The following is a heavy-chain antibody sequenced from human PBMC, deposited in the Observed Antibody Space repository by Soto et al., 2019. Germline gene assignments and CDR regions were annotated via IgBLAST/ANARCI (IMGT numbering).Heavy chain of an antibody. Sequence: SETLSLTCAVYGGSFNDYYWTWIRQPPGKGLEWIGEINHGGSTNYNPSLKSRVIISVDTSKNQFSLKLSSVTAADTAVYYCARRHYYYMDVWGKGTTVTVSS. CDR2: INHGGST. CDR3: ARRHYYYMDV. CDR1: GGSFNDYY. V-gene: IGHV4-34*01. J-gene: IGHJ6*03.